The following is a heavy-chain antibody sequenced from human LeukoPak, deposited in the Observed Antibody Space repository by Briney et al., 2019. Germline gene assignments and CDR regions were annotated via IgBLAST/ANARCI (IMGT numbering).Heavy chain of an antibody. J-gene: IGHJ4*02. V-gene: IGHV4-31*03. CDR1: GGSISSGGYY. Sequence: PSQTLSLTCTVSGGSISSGGYYWSWIRQHPGKGLEWIGYIYYSGSTYYNPSLKSRVTISVDTSKNQFSLKLSSVTAADTAVYYCARGTVTTQTYYFDYWGQGPLVTVPS. CDR3: ARGTVTTQTYYFDY. D-gene: IGHD4-11*01. CDR2: IYYSGST.